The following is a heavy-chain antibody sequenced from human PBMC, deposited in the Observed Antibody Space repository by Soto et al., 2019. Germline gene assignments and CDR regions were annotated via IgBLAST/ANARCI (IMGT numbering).Heavy chain of an antibody. Sequence: ASVKVSCKASGYSFTRYGIAWARQAPGQGLEWMGWINTYNGNTNYAQNLQGRVTLTTDTSTSTAYMGLTSLRSNDTAIYYCAMVDVYVTPSPQDVWGQGTTVTSP. CDR3: AMVDVYVTPSPQDV. CDR2: INTYNGNT. V-gene: IGHV1-18*01. D-gene: IGHD3-16*01. CDR1: GYSFTRYG. J-gene: IGHJ6*02.